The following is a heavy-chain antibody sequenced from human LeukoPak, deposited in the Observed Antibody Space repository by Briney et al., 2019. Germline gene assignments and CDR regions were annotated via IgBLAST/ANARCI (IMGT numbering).Heavy chain of an antibody. D-gene: IGHD3-10*01. J-gene: IGHJ5*02. CDR2: IYTSGST. Sequence: SETLSLTCTVSGGSISSYYWSWIRQPAGKGLEWIGRIYTSGSTNYNPSLKSRVTMSVDTSKNQLSLKLSSVTAADTAVYYCARVGGSGSYSKGVWFDPWGQGTLVTVSS. CDR1: GGSISSYY. V-gene: IGHV4-4*07. CDR3: ARVGGSGSYSKGVWFDP.